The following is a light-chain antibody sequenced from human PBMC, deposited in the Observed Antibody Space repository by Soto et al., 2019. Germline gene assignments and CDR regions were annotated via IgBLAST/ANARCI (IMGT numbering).Light chain of an antibody. J-gene: IGKJ5*01. Sequence: PGETATLSCRASQSLTAGYLAWFQQKPGQTPRLLIYSPSNRATGIPGRFSGSGSGTDFTLTISRLVPEDFVVYYCQQNGSLPITFGQGTRLEIK. CDR3: QQNGSLPIT. CDR1: QSLTAGY. CDR2: SPS. V-gene: IGKV3-20*01.